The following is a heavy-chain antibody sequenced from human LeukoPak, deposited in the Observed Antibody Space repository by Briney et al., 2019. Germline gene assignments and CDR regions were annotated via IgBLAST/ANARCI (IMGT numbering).Heavy chain of an antibody. CDR2: ISYDGSNK. D-gene: IGHD6-13*01. CDR3: ARGIAAAGTRGGYYYYYGMDV. CDR1: GFTFSSYA. J-gene: IGHJ6*02. V-gene: IGHV3-30-3*01. Sequence: PGGSLRLSCAASGFTFSSYAMHWVRQAPGKGLEWAAVISYDGSNKYYADSVKGRFTISRDNSKNTLYLQMNSLRAEDTAVYYCARGIAAAGTRGGYYYYYGMDVWGQGTTVTVSS.